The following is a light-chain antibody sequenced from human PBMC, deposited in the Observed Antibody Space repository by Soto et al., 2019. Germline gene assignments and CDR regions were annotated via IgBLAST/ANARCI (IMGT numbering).Light chain of an antibody. CDR2: GAS. V-gene: IGKV3-15*01. CDR3: QQYSNWPT. CDR1: QSVSRN. Sequence: EIVMTQSPATLSVSPGERATLSCRASQSVSRNLAWYQQRPGQAPRLLISGASTRATGIAARFSGSGSGRDFTLTISSLQSEDSALYYCQQYSNWPTFGQGTRLEIK. J-gene: IGKJ5*01.